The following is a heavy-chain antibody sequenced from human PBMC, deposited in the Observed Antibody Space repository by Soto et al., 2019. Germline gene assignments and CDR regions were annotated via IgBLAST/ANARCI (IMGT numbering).Heavy chain of an antibody. V-gene: IGHV4-39*01. CDR1: GGCVSNSNYY. Sequence: PSETLSLPCTVAGGCVSNSNYYWGWIRQSPGKGLEWIGSVYYRGRSYSKSSVKSRVTISVDTSKNQFSLNLNSVTAPETAVYYCVSQRTSVLTQAYFDYWGPGALVTVSS. CDR2: VYYRGRS. D-gene: IGHD2-8*01. CDR3: VSQRTSVLTQAYFDY. J-gene: IGHJ4*02.